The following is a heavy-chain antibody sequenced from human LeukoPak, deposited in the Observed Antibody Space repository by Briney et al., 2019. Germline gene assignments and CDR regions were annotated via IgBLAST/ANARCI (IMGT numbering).Heavy chain of an antibody. CDR1: GCSISSYY. D-gene: IGHD2-2*01. CDR3: ASSVVPAAMVQYYYYGMDV. Sequence: SETLSLTCTVSGCSISSYYWSWIRQPPGKGLEWIGYIYYSGSTNYNPSLKSRVTISVDTSKNQFSLKLSSVTAADTAVYYCASSVVPAAMVQYYYYGMDVWGQGTTVTVSS. CDR2: IYYSGST. V-gene: IGHV4-59*01. J-gene: IGHJ6*02.